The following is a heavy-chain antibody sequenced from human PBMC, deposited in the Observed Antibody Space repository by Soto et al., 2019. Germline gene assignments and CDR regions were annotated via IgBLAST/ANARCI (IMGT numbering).Heavy chain of an antibody. Sequence: GGSLRLSCAASGFTFSDYYMSWIRQAPGKGLEWVSYISSSGSTIYYADSVKGRFTISRDNAKNSLYLQMNSLRAEDTAVYYCAREGKGLALRYFDWLLSPDYWGQGTLVTVSS. D-gene: IGHD3-9*01. CDR1: GFTFSDYY. CDR3: AREGKGLALRYFDWLLSPDY. J-gene: IGHJ4*02. V-gene: IGHV3-11*01. CDR2: ISSSGSTI.